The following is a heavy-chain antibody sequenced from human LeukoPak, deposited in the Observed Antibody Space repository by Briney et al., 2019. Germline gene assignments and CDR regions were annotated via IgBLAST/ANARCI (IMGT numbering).Heavy chain of an antibody. J-gene: IGHJ4*02. CDR3: AKIAAAMVTDFDY. V-gene: IGHV3-23*01. Sequence: GGSLRLSCAASGFTFSNYAMSWVRQAPGKGLEWVSAISGSGDSTYYGDSVKGRFTISRDNSKNTLFLQMNSLRGEDTAVYYCAKIAAAMVTDFDYWGQGTLVTVSS. CDR1: GFTFSNYA. D-gene: IGHD5-18*01. CDR2: ISGSGDST.